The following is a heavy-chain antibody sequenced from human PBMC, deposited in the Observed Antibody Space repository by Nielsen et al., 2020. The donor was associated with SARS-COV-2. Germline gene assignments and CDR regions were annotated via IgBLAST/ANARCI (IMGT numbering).Heavy chain of an antibody. CDR2: IDPSDSYT. CDR3: AGGYSYGYGAFDI. D-gene: IGHD5-18*01. V-gene: IGHV5-10-1*01. Sequence: GESLKISCKGSGYSFTSYWLSWVRQMPGKGLEWMGRIDPSDSYTNYSPSFQGHVTISADKSISTAYLQWSSLKASDTAMYYCAGGYSYGYGAFDIWGQGTMVTVSS. J-gene: IGHJ3*02. CDR1: GYSFTSYW.